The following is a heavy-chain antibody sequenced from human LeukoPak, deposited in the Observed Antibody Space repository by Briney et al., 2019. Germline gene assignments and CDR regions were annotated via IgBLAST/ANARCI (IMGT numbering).Heavy chain of an antibody. CDR3: ARANGLTFDY. D-gene: IGHD1-1*01. J-gene: IGHJ4*02. CDR2: ISSSSSYI. V-gene: IGHV3-21*01. CDR1: GFTFSSYS. Sequence: PGGSQRLSCAASGFTFSSYSMNWVRQAPGKGREWVSSISSSSSYIYYADSVKGRFTISRDNAKNSLYLQMNCLRAEDTAVYYCARANGLTFDYWGQGTLVTVSS.